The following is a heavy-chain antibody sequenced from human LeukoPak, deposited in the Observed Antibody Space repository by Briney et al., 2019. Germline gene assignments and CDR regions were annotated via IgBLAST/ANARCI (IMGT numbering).Heavy chain of an antibody. CDR2: ITSGFTP. D-gene: IGHD1-26*01. CDR3: AKDYSDSRVGDVFFEY. J-gene: IGHJ4*02. V-gene: IGHV3-23*01. Sequence: GGSLRLSCAASGLTFSNYAMSWFRQAPGRGLEWVSGITSGFTPHYAGSVKGRFTISRDNSKNTFHLQMNSLRAEDTAVYYCAKDYSDSRVGDVFFEYWGQGTLVTVSS. CDR1: GLTFSNYA.